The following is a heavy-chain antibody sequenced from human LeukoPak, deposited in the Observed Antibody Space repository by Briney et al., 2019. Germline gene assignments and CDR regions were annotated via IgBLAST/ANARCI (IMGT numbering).Heavy chain of an antibody. J-gene: IGHJ5*02. CDR2: ISSSSSTI. CDR3: ASRGYTDYDFWSGNWFDP. V-gene: IGHV3-48*01. D-gene: IGHD3-3*01. CDR1: GFTFSSYS. Sequence: GGPLRLSCAASGFTFSSYSMNWVRQAPGKGLEWVSYISSSSSTIYYADSVKGRFTISRDNAKNSLYLQMNSLRAEDTAVYYCASRGYTDYDFWSGNWFDPWGQGTLVTVSS.